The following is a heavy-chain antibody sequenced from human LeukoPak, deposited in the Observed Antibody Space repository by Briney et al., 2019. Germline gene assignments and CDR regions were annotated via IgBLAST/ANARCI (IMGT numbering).Heavy chain of an antibody. CDR3: ARVRSSSWYAPFDY. Sequence: ASVKVSCKASGYTFIRYGISWVRQAPGQGLEWMGWINPNSGGTNYAQKFQGRVTMTRDTSISTAYMELSRLRSDDTAVYYCARVRSSSWYAPFDYWGQGTLVTVSS. V-gene: IGHV1-2*02. CDR1: GYTFIRYG. D-gene: IGHD6-13*01. CDR2: INPNSGGT. J-gene: IGHJ4*02.